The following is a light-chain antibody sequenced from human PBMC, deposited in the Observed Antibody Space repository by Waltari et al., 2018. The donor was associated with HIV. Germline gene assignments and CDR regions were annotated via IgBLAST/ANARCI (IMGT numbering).Light chain of an antibody. J-gene: IGKJ1*01. Sequence: DIRMTQSPRSLSASVGETVTFTCRSSQKVRTYVNWYQQTLGRPPRLLIFSASSLQSGVSSRFSGRGSGTDFTLTIKNLQPEDFATYYCEQNYDFTRTFGQGTTVG. V-gene: IGKV1-39*01. CDR2: SAS. CDR3: EQNYDFTRT. CDR1: QKVRTY.